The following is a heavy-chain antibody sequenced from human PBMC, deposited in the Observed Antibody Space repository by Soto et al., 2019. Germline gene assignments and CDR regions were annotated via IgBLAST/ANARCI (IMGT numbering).Heavy chain of an antibody. V-gene: IGHV4-4*02. CDR2: IYHSWST. CDR3: ARAHIVVVTAIEYYYGMDV. Sequence: SETLSLTCTVSGGSISSSNWWSWVRQPPGKGLEWIGEIYHSWSTNYNPSLKSRVTISVDKSKNQFSLKLSSVTAADTAVYYCARAHIVVVTAIEYYYGMDVWGQGTTVTVSS. J-gene: IGHJ6*02. CDR1: GGSISSSNW. D-gene: IGHD2-21*02.